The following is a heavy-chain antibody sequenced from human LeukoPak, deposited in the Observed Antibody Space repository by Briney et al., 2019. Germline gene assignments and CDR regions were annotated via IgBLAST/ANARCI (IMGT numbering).Heavy chain of an antibody. J-gene: IGHJ6*02. CDR3: ATSPRIRGVREYYYYYYGMDV. Sequence: SVKVSCKASGGTFSSYAISWVRQAPGQGLEWMGRIIPILGIANYAQKFQGRVTMTEDTSTDTAYMELSSLRSEDTAVYYCATSPRIRGVREYYYYYYGMDVWGQGTTVTVSS. D-gene: IGHD1-26*01. CDR1: GGTFSSYA. CDR2: IIPILGIA. V-gene: IGHV1-69*04.